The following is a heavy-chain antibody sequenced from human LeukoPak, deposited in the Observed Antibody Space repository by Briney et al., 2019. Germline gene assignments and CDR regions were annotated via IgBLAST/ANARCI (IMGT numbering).Heavy chain of an antibody. CDR2: IYYSGST. CDR3: AISPDHYYDSSGQTQGHFQH. Sequence: SETLSLTCTVSGGSISSYYWSWIRQPTGNGLEWIGYIYYSGSTNYNPSLKSRVTISVDTSKNQFSLKLSSVAAADTAVYYCAISPDHYYDSSGQTQGHFQHWGQGTLVTVSS. J-gene: IGHJ1*01. V-gene: IGHV4-59*01. CDR1: GGSISSYY. D-gene: IGHD3-22*01.